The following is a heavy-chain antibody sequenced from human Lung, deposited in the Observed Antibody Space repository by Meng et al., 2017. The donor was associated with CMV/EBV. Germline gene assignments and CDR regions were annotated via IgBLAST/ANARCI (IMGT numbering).Heavy chain of an antibody. V-gene: IGHV4-30-4*02. CDR3: ARVVWNIRIYDGMDV. D-gene: IGHD1/OR15-1a*01. Sequence: SXTXSLXCTVSGGSISSGNYYWSWIRQPPGKGLEWIGYIYFTGTTYHNPSLRSRFTISVDTSRNQFSLRLSSVTAGDTAVYDCARVVWNIRIYDGMDVWGPGNTV. CDR1: GGSISSGNYY. CDR2: IYFTGTT. J-gene: IGHJ6*01.